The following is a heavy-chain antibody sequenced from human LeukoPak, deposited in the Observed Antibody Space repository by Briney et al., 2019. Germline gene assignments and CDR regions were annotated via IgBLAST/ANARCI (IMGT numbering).Heavy chain of an antibody. Sequence: GGSLRLSCAASGFTVSSNYMSWVRQAPGKGLEWVSVIYSGGSTYYADSVKGRFTISRDNSKNTLYLQMNSLRAEDTAVYYCASAPFYSRFQPFDYWGQGTLVTVSS. D-gene: IGHD2/OR15-2a*01. CDR1: GFTVSSNY. CDR3: ASAPFYSRFQPFDY. V-gene: IGHV3-66*02. J-gene: IGHJ4*02. CDR2: IYSGGST.